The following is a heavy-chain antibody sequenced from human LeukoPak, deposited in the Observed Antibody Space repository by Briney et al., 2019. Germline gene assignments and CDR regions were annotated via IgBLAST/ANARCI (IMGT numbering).Heavy chain of an antibody. CDR2: IRYDGSNK. J-gene: IGHJ4*02. V-gene: IGHV3-30*02. CDR3: AKTPVPYSSGWYALDY. Sequence: PGGSLRLSCAASGFTFSSYGMHWVRQAPGTGLEWVAFIRYDGSNKYYADSVKGRFTISRDNSKNTLYLQMNSLRAEDTAVYYCAKTPVPYSSGWYALDYWGQGTLVTVSS. D-gene: IGHD6-19*01. CDR1: GFTFSSYG.